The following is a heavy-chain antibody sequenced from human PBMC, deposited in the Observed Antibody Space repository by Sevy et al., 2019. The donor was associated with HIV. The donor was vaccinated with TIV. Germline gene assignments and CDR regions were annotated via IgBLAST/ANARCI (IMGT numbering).Heavy chain of an antibody. CDR2: INQSEST. V-gene: IGHV4-34*01. CDR3: ARHCTGTSCSHAFDI. J-gene: IGHJ3*02. Sequence: SETLSLTCAVYGGSFSGYYWSWIRQPPGKGLEWIGEINQSESTNYNPSLKSRVTISVDTSKNQFSLKLSSVTAADTAVYYCARHCTGTSCSHAFDIWGQGTMVTVSS. D-gene: IGHD2-2*01. CDR1: GGSFSGYY.